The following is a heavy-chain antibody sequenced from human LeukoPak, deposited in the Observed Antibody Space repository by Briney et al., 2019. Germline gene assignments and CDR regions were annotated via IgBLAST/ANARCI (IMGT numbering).Heavy chain of an antibody. V-gene: IGHV4-30-4*01. D-gene: IGHD6-19*01. J-gene: IGHJ4*02. CDR3: ARNLGDGYSSGWYYFDY. Sequence: SQTLSLTCTVSGGSISRGDSYWSWIRQPPGGVLEWVGYVFYTGGTYYNPSFKNRVGISVDTSKNQFSLKLSSVTAADTAVYYCARNLGDGYSSGWYYFDYWGQGTLVTVSS. CDR1: GGSISRGDSY. CDR2: VFYTGGT.